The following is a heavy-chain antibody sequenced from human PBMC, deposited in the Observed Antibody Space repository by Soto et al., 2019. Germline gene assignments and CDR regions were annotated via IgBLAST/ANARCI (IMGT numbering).Heavy chain of an antibody. CDR1: GYSFTSYW. CDR3: GLIPAAPYYYYGMDV. V-gene: IGHV5-10-1*01. CDR2: IDPSDSYT. J-gene: IGHJ6*02. Sequence: GESLKISCKGSGYSFTSYWISWVRQMPGKGLEWMGRIDPSDSYTNYSPSFQGHVTISADKSISTAYLQWSSLKASDTAMYYCGLIPAAPYYYYGMDVWGQGTTVTVSS. D-gene: IGHD2-2*01.